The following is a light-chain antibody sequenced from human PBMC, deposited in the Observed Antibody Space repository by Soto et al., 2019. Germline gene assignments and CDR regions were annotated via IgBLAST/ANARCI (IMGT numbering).Light chain of an antibody. J-gene: IGKJ5*01. Sequence: AIRMTQSPSSLSASTGDRVTITCRSSLGISSYLAWYQQKPGKAPKLLIYAASTLQSGVPSRFSGSGSGTDFTLTISCLQSEDFATYYCQQYYSYPPITFGQGTRLEIK. CDR2: AAS. V-gene: IGKV1-8*01. CDR3: QQYYSYPPIT. CDR1: LGISSY.